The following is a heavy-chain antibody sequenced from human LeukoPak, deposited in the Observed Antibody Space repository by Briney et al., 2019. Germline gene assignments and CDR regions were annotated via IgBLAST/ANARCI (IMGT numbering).Heavy chain of an antibody. CDR3: ARDLRDGDYYYYYYGMDV. CDR1: GFTVSSNY. V-gene: IGHV3-66*01. D-gene: IGHD4-17*01. J-gene: IGHJ6*02. CDR2: IYSGGST. Sequence: GGSLRLSCAASGFTVSSNYMSWVRQAPGKGLEWVSVIYSGGSTYYADSVKGRFTISRDNSKNTLYLQMNSLRPEDTAVYYCARDLRDGDYYYYYYGMDVWGQGTTVTVSS.